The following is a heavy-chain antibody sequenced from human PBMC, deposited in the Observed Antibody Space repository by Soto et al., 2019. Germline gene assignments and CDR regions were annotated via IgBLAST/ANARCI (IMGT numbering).Heavy chain of an antibody. CDR2: INPNNGDT. CDR3: ARHSGYDYVFDY. CDR1: GYTFTGYY. D-gene: IGHD5-12*01. Sequence: ASVKVSCKASGYTFTGYYIHCVVRAPGQWREWMGWINPNNGDTIYARKLQGRVTMTRDTSTSTAYMEMSSLTFDDTAVYYCARHSGYDYVFDYWGQGTLVTVSS. V-gene: IGHV1-2*02. J-gene: IGHJ4*02.